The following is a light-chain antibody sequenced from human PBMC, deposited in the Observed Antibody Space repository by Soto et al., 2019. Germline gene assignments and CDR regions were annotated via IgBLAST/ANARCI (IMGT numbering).Light chain of an antibody. V-gene: IGKV4-1*01. J-gene: IGKJ2*01. CDR1: QSVFYSSNNKNY. CDR2: WAS. Sequence: DIVMTQSPDSLAVFLGERATINCKSSQSVFYSSNNKNYLAWYQHKAGQPPKLLIYWASTRESGVPDRCSGSGSGTDVTLPISSLQAEDVAVYYCQQYYTTPPYTFGQGTKLEIK. CDR3: QQYYTTPPYT.